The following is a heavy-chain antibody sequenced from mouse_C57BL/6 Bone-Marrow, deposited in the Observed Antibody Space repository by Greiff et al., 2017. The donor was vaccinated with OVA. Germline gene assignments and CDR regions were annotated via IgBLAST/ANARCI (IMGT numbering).Heavy chain of an antibody. Sequence: EVQLVESGGGLVKPGGSLKLSCAASGFTFSSYAMSWVRQTPEKRLEWVATISDGGSYTYYPDNVKGRFTISRDNAKNNLYLQMRHLKSEDTAMYYCASGRWDYGRVWFACWGQGALVTVAA. V-gene: IGHV5-4*01. CDR1: GFTFSSYA. J-gene: IGHJ3*01. D-gene: IGHD2-4*01. CDR3: ASGRWDYGRVWFAC. CDR2: ISDGGSYT.